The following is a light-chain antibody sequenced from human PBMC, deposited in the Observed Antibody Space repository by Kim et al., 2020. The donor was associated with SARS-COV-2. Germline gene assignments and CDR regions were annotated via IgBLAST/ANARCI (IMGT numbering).Light chain of an antibody. CDR2: QDS. CDR3: QAWDSSTAV. Sequence: VSPGQTASITCSGDKLGDKYACWYQQKQGQSPVLVIYQDSKRPSGIPERFSGSNSGNTATLTISGTQAMDEADYYCQAWDSSTAVFGGGTQLTVL. CDR1: KLGDKY. V-gene: IGLV3-1*01. J-gene: IGLJ3*02.